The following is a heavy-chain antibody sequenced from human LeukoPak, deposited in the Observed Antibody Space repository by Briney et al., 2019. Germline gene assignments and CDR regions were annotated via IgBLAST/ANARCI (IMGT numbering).Heavy chain of an antibody. CDR1: GHTFTGYY. CDR3: ASILGYGDYETFDY. V-gene: IGHV1-2*02. J-gene: IGHJ4*02. Sequence: ASVKVSCKASGHTFTGYYMHWVRQAPGQGLEWMGWINPNSGGTNYAQKFQGRVTMTRDTSISTAYMELSRLRSDDTAVYYCASILGYGDYETFDYWGQGTLVTVSS. CDR2: INPNSGGT. D-gene: IGHD4-17*01.